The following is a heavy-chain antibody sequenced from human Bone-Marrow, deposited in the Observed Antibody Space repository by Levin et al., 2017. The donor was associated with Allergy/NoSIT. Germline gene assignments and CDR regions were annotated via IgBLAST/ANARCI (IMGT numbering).Heavy chain of an antibody. CDR2: INEDGREK. J-gene: IGHJ4*02. CDR1: DVTSDSYW. CDR3: ATWRSNSLRD. D-gene: IGHD1-1*01. V-gene: IGHV3-7*01. Sequence: PGGSLRLSCINSDVTSDSYWMTWVRQAPGKGLEWVASINEDGREKQYVGSVKGRFSVSRDNARNSLYLQMNSLRVEDTALYYCATWRSNSLRDWGQGTLLTVSS.